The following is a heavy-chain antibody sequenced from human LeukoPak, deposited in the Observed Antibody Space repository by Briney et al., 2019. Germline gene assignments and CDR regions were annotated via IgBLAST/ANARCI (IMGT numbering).Heavy chain of an antibody. CDR2: IYYSGST. Sequence: SETLSLTCNVSGGSISSNYWSWIRQPPGKGLEWIGYIYYSGSTNYDPSLKSRVTISVDTSKNQFSLKLSSVTAADTAVYYCARGIAVAGTPTFDYWGQGTLVTVSS. J-gene: IGHJ4*02. CDR3: ARGIAVAGTPTFDY. D-gene: IGHD6-19*01. V-gene: IGHV4-59*01. CDR1: GGSISSNY.